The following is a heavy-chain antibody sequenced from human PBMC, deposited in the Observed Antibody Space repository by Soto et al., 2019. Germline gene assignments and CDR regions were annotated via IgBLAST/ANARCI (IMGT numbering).Heavy chain of an antibody. V-gene: IGHV4-39*01. CDR1: GGSMRTMSYY. D-gene: IGHD3-10*01. Sequence: QLHLQESGPGLVKPSETLSLTCTVSGGSMRTMSYYWGWVRQSPGEGLEWIASIYHGGSIFYNPSLXRXAXIXXDTSKDQFSLHLSSMTAPDTTIYYGARHGYYGSGPRGWFDAWGQGTLVTVSS. CDR3: ARHGYYGSGPRGWFDA. CDR2: IYHGGSI. J-gene: IGHJ5*02.